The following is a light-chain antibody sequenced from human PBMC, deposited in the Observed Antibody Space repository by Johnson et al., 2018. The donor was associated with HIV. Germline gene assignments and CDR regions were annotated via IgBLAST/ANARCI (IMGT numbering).Light chain of an antibody. CDR1: SSNIGNNY. CDR2: ENN. J-gene: IGLJ1*01. Sequence: QSMLTQPPSVSAAPGQKVTISCSGSSSNIGNNYVSWYQQLPGTAPKLLIYENNKRPSGIPDRFSGSKSGTSATLGITGLQTGDEADYYCGTWDNSLSTGGVFGTWTKVTVL. V-gene: IGLV1-51*02. CDR3: GTWDNSLSTGGV.